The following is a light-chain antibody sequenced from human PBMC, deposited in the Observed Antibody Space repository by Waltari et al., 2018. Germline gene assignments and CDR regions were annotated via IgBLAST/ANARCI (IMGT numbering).Light chain of an antibody. Sequence: QSVLTQPPSVSGAPGQRVTISCTGMRSNIGAGSDTHWYQLLPGTAPRLLIYGVNTRPLGVPDRFFGSQSGTSASLAITGLQAEDEGDYYCQSYDTSLSVVFGGGTKLTVL. V-gene: IGLV1-40*01. CDR1: RSNIGAGSD. CDR3: QSYDTSLSVV. J-gene: IGLJ2*01. CDR2: GVN.